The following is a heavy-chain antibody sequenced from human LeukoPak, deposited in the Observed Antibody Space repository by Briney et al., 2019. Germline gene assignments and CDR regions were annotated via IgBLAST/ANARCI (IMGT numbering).Heavy chain of an antibody. V-gene: IGHV3-7*01. CDR2: MKEDGTQT. Sequence: GGSLRLSCAASGFTFSSYWMSWVRQAPGKGLEWVANMKEDGTQTYYLESVRGRFTISRDYAKDSLYLQMDSLSVEDTAVYYCVAKRRIHPNYSDYWGQGTLVTVSS. CDR1: GFTFSSYW. CDR3: VAKRRIHPNYSDY. J-gene: IGHJ4*02.